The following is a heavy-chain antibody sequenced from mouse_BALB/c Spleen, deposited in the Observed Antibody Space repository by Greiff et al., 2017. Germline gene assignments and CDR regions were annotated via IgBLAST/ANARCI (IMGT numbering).Heavy chain of an antibody. CDR1: GYTFTSYY. Sequence: VQLQQSGPELVKPGASVKMSCKASGYTFTSYYIHWVKQRPGQGLEWIGWIYPGDGSTKYNEKFKGKTTLTADKSSSTAYMLLSSLTSEDSAIYFCARRYYYGSSDWYFDVWGAGTTVTVSS. J-gene: IGHJ1*01. V-gene: IGHV1S56*01. CDR2: IYPGDGST. CDR3: ARRYYYGSSDWYFDV. D-gene: IGHD1-1*01.